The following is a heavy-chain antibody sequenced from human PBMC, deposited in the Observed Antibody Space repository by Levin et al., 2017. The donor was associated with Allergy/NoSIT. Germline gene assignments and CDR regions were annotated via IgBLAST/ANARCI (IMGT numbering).Heavy chain of an antibody. CDR2: ISGSGAKT. CDR3: EKGQPNNGWGVDPWGQGTLVTVYSGWTFCHCDYYYHYYMDV. V-gene: IGHV3-23*01. J-gene: IGHJ6*03. CDR1: GFTFSTYA. D-gene: IGHD3-10*01. Sequence: GESLKISCAASGFTFSTYAMSWVRQAPGKGLEWVSVISGSGAKTYYADSVKGRFTISRDNSKNTLYLQMNSLRAEDTAVYYCEKGQPNNGWGVDPWGQGTLVTVYSGWTFCHCDYYYHYYMDVWGKGTTVTVSS.